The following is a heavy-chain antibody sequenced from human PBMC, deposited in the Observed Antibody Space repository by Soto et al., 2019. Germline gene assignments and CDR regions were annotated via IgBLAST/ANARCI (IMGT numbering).Heavy chain of an antibody. Sequence: GGSLRLSCAASGFTFSSYGMHWVRQAPGKGLEWVAVISYDGSNKYYADSVKGRFTISRDNSKNTLYLQMNSLRAEDTAVYYCAKDRGSRYQLLWYGMDVWGKGTTVTVSS. CDR2: ISYDGSNK. CDR3: AKDRGSRYQLLWYGMDV. J-gene: IGHJ6*04. V-gene: IGHV3-30*18. CDR1: GFTFSSYG. D-gene: IGHD2-2*01.